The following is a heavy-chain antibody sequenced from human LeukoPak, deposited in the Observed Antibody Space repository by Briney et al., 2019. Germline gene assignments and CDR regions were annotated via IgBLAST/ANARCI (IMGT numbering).Heavy chain of an antibody. D-gene: IGHD3-22*01. V-gene: IGHV3-53*05. J-gene: IGHJ4*02. CDR3: ARTANSYDGSGFIDN. CDR2: IYSGGNT. Sequence: GGSLRLSCAVSGFTVSRNYMNWVRQAPGKGLECVSVIYSGGNTYYADSVKGRFTISRDNSKNTLYLQMSSLRAEDTAVYYCARTANSYDGSGFIDNWGQGTLVTVSS. CDR1: GFTVSRNY.